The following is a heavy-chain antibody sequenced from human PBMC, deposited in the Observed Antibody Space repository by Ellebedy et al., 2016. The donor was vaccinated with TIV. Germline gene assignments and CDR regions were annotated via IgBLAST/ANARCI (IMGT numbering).Heavy chain of an antibody. Sequence: GSLRLSCTVSGASISSSNWWSWVRQPPGKGLEWIGEIYQSGSTTYNPSLTSRLSISTDKSKNLFSLNLSSVTAADTAIYYCARSPGRYYDSSGYFDLWGRGTLVTVSS. CDR2: IYQSGST. V-gene: IGHV4-4*02. D-gene: IGHD3-22*01. CDR3: ARSPGRYYDSSGYFDL. CDR1: GASISSSNW. J-gene: IGHJ2*01.